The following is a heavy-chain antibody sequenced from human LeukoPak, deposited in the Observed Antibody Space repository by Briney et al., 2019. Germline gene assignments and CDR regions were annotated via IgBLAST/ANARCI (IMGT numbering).Heavy chain of an antibody. Sequence: GGSLRLSCAASGFTFSNYNMNWVRQAPGKGLEWVSSITSSSSYIYYADSMKGRFTISRDNARNSLYLQMNSLRAEDTAVYYCARSNYYDSRSWGFDIWGQGTMVTVSS. V-gene: IGHV3-21*01. CDR1: GFTFSNYN. J-gene: IGHJ3*02. D-gene: IGHD3-22*01. CDR3: ARSNYYDSRSWGFDI. CDR2: ITSSSSYI.